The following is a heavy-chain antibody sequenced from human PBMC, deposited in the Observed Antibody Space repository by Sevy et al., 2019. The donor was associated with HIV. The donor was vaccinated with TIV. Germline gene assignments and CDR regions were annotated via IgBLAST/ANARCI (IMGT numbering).Heavy chain of an antibody. CDR1: GYSISSGYY. V-gene: IGHV4-38-2*01. Sequence: SETLSLTCAVSGYSISSGYYWGWIRQPPGKGLEWIGSIYHRGSTYYNPSLKSRVTISVYTSKNQFSLKLSSVTAADTAVYYCARPGRSSSSFYFDYWGQGTLVTVSS. D-gene: IGHD6-6*01. CDR3: ARPGRSSSSFYFDY. CDR2: IYHRGST. J-gene: IGHJ4*02.